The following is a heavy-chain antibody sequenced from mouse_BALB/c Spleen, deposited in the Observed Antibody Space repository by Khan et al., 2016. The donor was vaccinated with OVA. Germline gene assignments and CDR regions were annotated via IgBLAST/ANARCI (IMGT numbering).Heavy chain of an antibody. V-gene: IGHV3-2*02. D-gene: IGHD4-1*01. CDR1: GYSITRDYA. Sequence: VQLQESGPGLVKPSQSLSLTCTVTGYSITRDYAWNWIRQFPGNKLEWMGYISNSGSTSYNPSLKSRIPIPRDTSKNQFFLQLNSVTTEDTATYYCASELGRYYAMDYWGQGTSVTVSS. CDR2: ISNSGST. J-gene: IGHJ4*01. CDR3: ASELGRYYAMDY.